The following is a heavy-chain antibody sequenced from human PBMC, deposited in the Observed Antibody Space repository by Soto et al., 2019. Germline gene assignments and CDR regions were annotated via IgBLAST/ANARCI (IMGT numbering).Heavy chain of an antibody. CDR3: TASVFMITIFGVVIIFCSRIDY. Sequence: GGSLRLSCAASGFTFSGSAMHWVRQASGKGLEWVGRIRSKANSYATAYAASVKGRFTISRDDSKNTAYLQMNSLKTEDTAVYYCTASVFMITIFGVVIIFCSRIDYWGQGTLVTVSS. J-gene: IGHJ4*02. CDR1: GFTFSGSA. CDR2: IRSKANSYAT. V-gene: IGHV3-73*01. D-gene: IGHD3-3*01.